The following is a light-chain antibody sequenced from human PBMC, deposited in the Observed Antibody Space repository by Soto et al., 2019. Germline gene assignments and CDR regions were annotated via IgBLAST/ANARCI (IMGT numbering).Light chain of an antibody. CDR3: QQRSNWPAVT. CDR2: DAS. J-gene: IGKJ3*01. Sequence: EIVLTQSPATLSLSPGERATLSCRASQSVSSSLAWYQQRPGQAPRLLIYDASSRATGIPARFSGSGSGTDFTLTISSLEPEDFAVYYCQQRSNWPAVTFGPGTQVDIK. CDR1: QSVSSS. V-gene: IGKV3-11*01.